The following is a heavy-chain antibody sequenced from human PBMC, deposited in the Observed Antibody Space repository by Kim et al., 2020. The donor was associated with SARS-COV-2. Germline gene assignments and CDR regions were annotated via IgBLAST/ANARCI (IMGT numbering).Heavy chain of an antibody. Sequence: SVKVSCKASGGTFSSYAISWVRQAPGQGLEWMGGIIPIFGTANYAQKFQGRVTITADESTSTAYMELSSLRSEDTAVYYCARGYDSSGYYDHSDYYYGMDVWSQGTTVTVSS. V-gene: IGHV1-69*13. CDR3: ARGYDSSGYYDHSDYYYGMDV. CDR2: IIPIFGTA. D-gene: IGHD3-22*01. CDR1: GGTFSSYA. J-gene: IGHJ6*02.